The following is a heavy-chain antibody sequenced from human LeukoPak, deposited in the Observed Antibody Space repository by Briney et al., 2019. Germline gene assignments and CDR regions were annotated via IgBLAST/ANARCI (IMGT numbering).Heavy chain of an antibody. CDR3: ARGLELDY. J-gene: IGHJ4*02. D-gene: IGHD1-1*01. V-gene: IGHV3-48*04. CDR2: ISSSSSGI. Sequence: RGSLRLSCSASGFTFTVYAMHCARQAPGKGLEWVSYISSSSSGIKYADSVKGRFTVSRDNTKNSLYLQMDSLRGEDTAVYYCARGLELDYWGQGTLVTVSS. CDR1: GFTFTVYA.